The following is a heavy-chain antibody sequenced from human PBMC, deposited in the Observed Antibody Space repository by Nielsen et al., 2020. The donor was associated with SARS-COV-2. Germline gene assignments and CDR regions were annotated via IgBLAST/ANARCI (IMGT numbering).Heavy chain of an antibody. CDR3: ATLTPTGIAAAGQYGMDV. CDR1: GYTFTSYG. D-gene: IGHD6-13*01. J-gene: IGHJ6*02. Sequence: ASVKVSCKASGYTFTSYGISWVRQAPGQGLEWMGWISAYNGNTNYAQKLQGRVTMTTDTSTSTAYMELRSLRAEDTALYYCATLTPTGIAAAGQYGMDVWGQGTTVTVSS. CDR2: ISAYNGNT. V-gene: IGHV1-18*04.